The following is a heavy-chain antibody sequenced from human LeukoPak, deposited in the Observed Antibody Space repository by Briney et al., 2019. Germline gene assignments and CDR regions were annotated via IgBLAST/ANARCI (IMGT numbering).Heavy chain of an antibody. D-gene: IGHD3-10*01. J-gene: IGHJ4*02. CDR2: IRYDGSNK. CDR1: GFSFRNYG. CDR3: ATSYYYGSGIPSNDY. Sequence: PGGSLRLSCAASGFSFRNYGMHWVRQAPGKGLEWVAFIRYDGSNKYYGDSVKGRFTISRDNSKNTLYVQMNSLRAEDTAVYYCATSYYYGSGIPSNDYWGQGTLVTVSS. V-gene: IGHV3-30*02.